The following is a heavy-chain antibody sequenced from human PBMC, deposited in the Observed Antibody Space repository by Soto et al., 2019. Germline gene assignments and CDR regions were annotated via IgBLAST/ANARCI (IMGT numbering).Heavy chain of an antibody. Sequence: EVQLVESGGGLVKPGGSLRLSCAASGFTFSSYSMNWVHQAPGKGLEWVSSISSSSSYIYYADSVKGRFTISRDNAKNSRYRQMNSLRAEDTAVYYWARGAGGRVPAAMCGYWGQGTLVTVSS. J-gene: IGHJ4*02. V-gene: IGHV3-21*01. D-gene: IGHD2-2*01. CDR1: GFTFSSYS. CDR3: ARGAGGRVPAAMCGY. CDR2: ISSSSSYI.